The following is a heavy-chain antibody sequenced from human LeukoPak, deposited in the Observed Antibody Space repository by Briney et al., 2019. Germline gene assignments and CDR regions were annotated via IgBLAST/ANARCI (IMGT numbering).Heavy chain of an antibody. V-gene: IGHV3-30*02. D-gene: IGHD1-26*01. CDR3: AKGGARLHSYYFDY. CDR1: GFTVSSTY. Sequence: GGSLRLSCGASGFTVSSTYMSWVRQAPGKGLDWVAFVRYDGSQKYYADSVKGRFTLSRDNSKNTLYLQMNSLRAEDTAVFYCAKGGARLHSYYFDYWGQGTLVTVSS. J-gene: IGHJ4*02. CDR2: VRYDGSQK.